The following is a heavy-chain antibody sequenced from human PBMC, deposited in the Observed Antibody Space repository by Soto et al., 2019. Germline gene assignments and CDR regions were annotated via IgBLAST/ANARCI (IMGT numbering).Heavy chain of an antibody. CDR3: ARDRGGYDGLDY. CDR2: IIPVFATA. J-gene: IGHJ4*02. D-gene: IGHD5-12*01. Sequence: QVQLVQSGAEVKKPGSSVKVSCKASGGTFSSFAINWVRQAPGQGLEWMGGIIPVFATANSVQRFQGRLTITADESTSTAYMELSSLRSEDTAVYYCARDRGGYDGLDYWGQGTLVTVSS. V-gene: IGHV1-69*01. CDR1: GGTFSSFA.